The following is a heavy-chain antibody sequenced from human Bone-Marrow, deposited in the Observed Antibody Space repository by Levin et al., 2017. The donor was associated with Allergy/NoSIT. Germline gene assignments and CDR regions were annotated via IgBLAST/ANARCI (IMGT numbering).Heavy chain of an antibody. CDR1: GFPFRHST. CDR3: ARDPARGYYDSSGYSGDH. J-gene: IGHJ4*02. D-gene: IGHD3-22*01. V-gene: IGHV3-48*02. Sequence: SLLLSFSSSGFPFRHSTMNWVRQAPGKGLEWVSCITSSGDSTYYADSVKGRFTISRDNAKNSLYLQLNRLRDEDTAMYYCARDPARGYYDSSGYSGDHWGQGTLVTVSS. CDR2: ITSSGDST.